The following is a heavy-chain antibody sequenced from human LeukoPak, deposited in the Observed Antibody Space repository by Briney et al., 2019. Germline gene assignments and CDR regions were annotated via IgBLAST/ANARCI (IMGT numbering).Heavy chain of an antibody. J-gene: IGHJ6*03. CDR2: IYYSGST. D-gene: IGHD3-10*01. CDR3: ARVGPYYYGSGSYSGGYYYYMDV. Sequence: SETLSLTCTVSGGSISSSSYYWGWIRQPPGKGLEWIGSIYYSGSTYYNPSLKSRVTISVDTSKNQFSLKLSSVTAADTAVYYCARVGPYYYGSGSYSGGYYYYMDVWGKGTTVTISS. V-gene: IGHV4-39*07. CDR1: GGSISSSSYY.